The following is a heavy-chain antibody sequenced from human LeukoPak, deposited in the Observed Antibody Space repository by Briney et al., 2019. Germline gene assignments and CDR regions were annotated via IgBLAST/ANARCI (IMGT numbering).Heavy chain of an antibody. V-gene: IGHV3-30*18. CDR2: ISYDGSNK. Sequence: GGSLRLSCAASGFTFSSYGMHWVRQAPGKGLEWVAVISYDGSNKYYADSVKGRFTISRDNSKNTLYLQMNSLRAEDTAVYYCAKDRSGWVLDCWGQGTLVTVSS. J-gene: IGHJ4*02. CDR3: AKDRSGWVLDC. D-gene: IGHD6-19*01. CDR1: GFTFSSYG.